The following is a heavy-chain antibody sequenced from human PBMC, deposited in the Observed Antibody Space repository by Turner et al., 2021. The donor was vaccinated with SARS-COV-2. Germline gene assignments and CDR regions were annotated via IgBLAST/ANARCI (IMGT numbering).Heavy chain of an antibody. J-gene: IGHJ6*02. CDR1: GGTFSSYA. V-gene: IGHV1-69*10. Sequence: QVQLVQSGAEVQKPGSSVKVSCKASGGTFSSYAISWVRQAPGQGLEWMGGIIPICGIANYAQKFQGRVTITADKSTSTAYMELSSLRSEDTAVYYCARAATMVRGVIRNSFYYYYGMDVWGQGTTVTVSS. D-gene: IGHD3-10*01. CDR2: IIPICGIA. CDR3: ARAATMVRGVIRNSFYYYYGMDV.